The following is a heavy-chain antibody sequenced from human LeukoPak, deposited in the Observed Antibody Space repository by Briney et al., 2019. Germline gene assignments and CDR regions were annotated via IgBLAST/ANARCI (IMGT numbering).Heavy chain of an antibody. D-gene: IGHD5-18*01. Sequence: SETLSLTCTVSGGSISSYYRSWIRQPPGKGLEWIGYIYYSGSTNYNPSLKSRVTISVDTSKNQFSLKLSSVTAADTAVYYCARAEEDTAMADYWGQGTLVTVSS. CDR3: ARAEEDTAMADY. CDR2: IYYSGST. J-gene: IGHJ4*02. CDR1: GGSISSYY. V-gene: IGHV4-59*01.